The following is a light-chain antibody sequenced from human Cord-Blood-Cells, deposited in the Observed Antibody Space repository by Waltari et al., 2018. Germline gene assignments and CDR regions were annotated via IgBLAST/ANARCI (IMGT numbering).Light chain of an antibody. CDR1: SSNIGSNY. CDR2: RNN. V-gene: IGLV1-47*01. Sequence: QSVLTQPPSASGTPGQRVTISCSGSSSNIGSNYVYWYQQLPGTAPKLLIYRNNRRPSGVPDLVSGSKSGTSASLAISGLRSEDEADYYCAAWDDSLSGWVFGGGTKLTVL. CDR3: AAWDDSLSGWV. J-gene: IGLJ3*02.